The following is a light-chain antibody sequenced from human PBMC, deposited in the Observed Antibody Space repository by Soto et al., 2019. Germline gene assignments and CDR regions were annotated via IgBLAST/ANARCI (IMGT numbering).Light chain of an antibody. CDR3: SSYAGSNAYV. CDR2: EVS. V-gene: IGLV2-8*01. J-gene: IGLJ1*01. Sequence: QSVLNQPPSASGSPGQSVTISCTGTSSVVGGYNYVSWYQQHPGKAPKLMIYEVSKRPSGVPDRFSGSKSGNTASLTVSGLQAEDEADYYCSSYAGSNAYVFGTGTKVTVL. CDR1: SSVVGGYNY.